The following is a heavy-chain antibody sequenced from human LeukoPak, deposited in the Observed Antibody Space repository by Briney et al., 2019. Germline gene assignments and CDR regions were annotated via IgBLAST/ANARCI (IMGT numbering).Heavy chain of an antibody. Sequence: GGSLRLSCAASGFTFSSYAMHWVRQAPGKGLEYVSAISSNGGSTYYANSVKGRFTISRDNSKNTLYLQMGSLRVEYMAVYYCARSVSGWYYFDYWGQGTLVTVPS. CDR3: ARSVSGWYYFDY. V-gene: IGHV3-64*01. D-gene: IGHD6-19*01. CDR2: ISSNGGST. J-gene: IGHJ4*02. CDR1: GFTFSSYA.